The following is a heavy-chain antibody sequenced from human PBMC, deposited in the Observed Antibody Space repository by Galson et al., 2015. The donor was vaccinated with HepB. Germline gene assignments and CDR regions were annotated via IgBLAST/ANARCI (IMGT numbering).Heavy chain of an antibody. CDR2: ITISSSTI. CDR1: GFTFSNYN. V-gene: IGHV3-48*01. D-gene: IGHD6-19*01. J-gene: IGHJ6*02. Sequence: SLRLSCAASGFTFSNYNMNWVRQAPGKGLEWVSYITISSSTIYYADSVKGRFTISRDNAKDSLYLQMNSLRVEDTAVYYCARDLSGPKDYYGMDVWGQGTTVTVSS. CDR3: ARDLSGPKDYYGMDV.